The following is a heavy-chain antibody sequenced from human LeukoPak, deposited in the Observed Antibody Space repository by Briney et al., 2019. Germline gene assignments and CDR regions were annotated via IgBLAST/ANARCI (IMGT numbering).Heavy chain of an antibody. CDR3: ARADSSGYYTWFDP. Sequence: SETLSLTCTVSGGSISSGSYCWTWIRQPAGKGLEWIGRIYTSGSTNYNPSLKSRVTISVDTSKNQFSLKLSSVTAADTAVYYCARADSSGYYTWFDPWGQGTLVTVSS. CDR1: GGSISSGSYC. CDR2: IYTSGST. D-gene: IGHD3-22*01. J-gene: IGHJ5*02. V-gene: IGHV4-61*02.